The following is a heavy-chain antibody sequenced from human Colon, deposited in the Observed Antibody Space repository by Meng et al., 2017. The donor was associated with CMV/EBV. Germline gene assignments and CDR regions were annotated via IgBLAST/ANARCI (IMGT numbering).Heavy chain of an antibody. Sequence: ASVKVSCKASGYTFTSYDINWVRQATGQGLEWMGWMNPNSGNTGYAQKFQGRVTMTRNTSISTAYMELSSLRSEDTAMYYCARVLKTGIAVAGIEYWGQGTLVTVSS. V-gene: IGHV1-8*01. CDR3: ARVLKTGIAVAGIEY. J-gene: IGHJ4*02. CDR2: MNPNSGNT. D-gene: IGHD6-19*01. CDR1: GYTFTSYD.